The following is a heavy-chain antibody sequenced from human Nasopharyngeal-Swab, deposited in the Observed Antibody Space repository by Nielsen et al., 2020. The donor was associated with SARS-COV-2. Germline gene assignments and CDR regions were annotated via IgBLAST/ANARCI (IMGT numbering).Heavy chain of an antibody. V-gene: IGHV4-34*01. Sequence: SETLCLTCAVYGGSFSGYYWSWIRQPPGKGLEWIGEINHSGSTNYNPSLKSRVTISVDTSKNQFSLKLSSVTAADTAVYYCARGRTYSSSWYDVFDLWGRGTLVTVSS. CDR3: ARGRTYSSSWYDVFDL. D-gene: IGHD6-13*01. CDR1: GGSFSGYY. CDR2: INHSGST. J-gene: IGHJ2*01.